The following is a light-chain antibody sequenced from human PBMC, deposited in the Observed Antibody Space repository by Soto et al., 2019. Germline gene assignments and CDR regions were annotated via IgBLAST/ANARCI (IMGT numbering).Light chain of an antibody. V-gene: IGLV2-14*01. CDR1: SSDVGGYNY. Sequence: QSALTQPASVSGSPGQSITISCTGASSDVGGYNYVSWYQQNPGKAPKLMIFEVSNRPSGVSNRFSGSKSGNTASLTISGLQVEDEADYYCSSYTTSSTRVFGTGTKVTVL. J-gene: IGLJ1*01. CDR2: EVS. CDR3: SSYTTSSTRV.